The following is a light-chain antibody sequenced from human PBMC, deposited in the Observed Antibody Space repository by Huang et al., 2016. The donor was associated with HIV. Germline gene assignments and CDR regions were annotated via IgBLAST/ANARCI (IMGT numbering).Light chain of an antibody. CDR1: LTIDSNY. J-gene: IGKJ5*01. Sequence: PGERASLSCRTSLTIDSNYLAWYQQRPGQAPRLLIYGASSRAAGIPDRFSGSASERDFTLTIRRLVPEDFAMYYCQLYGMSTPIIFGQGTRLEIK. CDR3: QLYGMSTPII. V-gene: IGKV3-20*01. CDR2: GAS.